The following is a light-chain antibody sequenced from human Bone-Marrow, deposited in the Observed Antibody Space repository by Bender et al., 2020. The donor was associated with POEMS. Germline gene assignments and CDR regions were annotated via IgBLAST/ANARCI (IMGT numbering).Light chain of an antibody. CDR3: CSYVGGTSVV. CDR1: SSDIGHYNY. CDR2: DVI. J-gene: IGLJ2*01. Sequence: QSALTQPRSVSGSPGQAVTISCAGTSSDIGHYNYVSWYQQHPGKAPKLMIYDVIKQPSGVPDRFSGSKSGNTASLTISGLQAEDEADYYCCSYVGGTSVVFGGGTKLTVL. V-gene: IGLV2-11*01.